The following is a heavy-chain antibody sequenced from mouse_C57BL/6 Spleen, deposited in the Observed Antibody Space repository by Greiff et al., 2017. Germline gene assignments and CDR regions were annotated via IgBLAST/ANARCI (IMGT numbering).Heavy chain of an antibody. J-gene: IGHJ1*03. CDR2: IYPGSGST. Sequence: QVQLHQSGAELVKPGASVKMSCKASGYTFTSYWITWVKQRPGQGLEWIGDIYPGSGSTNYNEKFKSKATLTVDTSSSTAYMQLSSLTSEDSAVYYCARGDYYGSKGYFDVWGTGTTVTVSS. CDR3: ARGDYYGSKGYFDV. D-gene: IGHD1-1*01. CDR1: GYTFTSYW. V-gene: IGHV1-55*01.